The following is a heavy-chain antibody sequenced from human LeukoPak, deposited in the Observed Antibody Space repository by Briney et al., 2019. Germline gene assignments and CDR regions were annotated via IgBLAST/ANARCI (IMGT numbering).Heavy chain of an antibody. CDR2: INPSGGST. V-gene: IGHV1-46*01. D-gene: IGHD4-23*01. CDR3: VRDSTVVTPGWYFDL. CDR1: GYTFTSYY. Sequence: ASVKVSCKASGYTFTSYYMHWVRQAPGQGLEWMGIINPSGGSTSYAQKFQGRVTMTRDTSTSTVYMELSSLRSEDTAVYYCVRDSTVVTPGWYFDLWGRGTLVTVSS. J-gene: IGHJ2*01.